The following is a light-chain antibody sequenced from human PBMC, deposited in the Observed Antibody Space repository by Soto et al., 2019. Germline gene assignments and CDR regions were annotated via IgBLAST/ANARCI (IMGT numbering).Light chain of an antibody. CDR1: QRVTTY. Sequence: VLTQSPGTLSLSPGERATLSCRASQRVTTYLAWYQHKPGQAPRLLIYGASWRAAGIPDRFSGSGSGSDVTLTISRLEPEDFAVYYCHQYAGPPATFGQGTRLEIK. CDR3: HQYAGPPAT. V-gene: IGKV3-20*01. CDR2: GAS. J-gene: IGKJ2*01.